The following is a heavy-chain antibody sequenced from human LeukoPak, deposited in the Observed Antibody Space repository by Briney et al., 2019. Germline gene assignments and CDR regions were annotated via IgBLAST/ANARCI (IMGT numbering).Heavy chain of an antibody. J-gene: IGHJ4*02. Sequence: SETLSLTCTVSGGSISSYYWSWIRQPPGKGLEWIGSIYYSGSTYYNPSLKSRVTISVDTSKNQFSLKLSSVTAADTAVYYCAWLNEDYWGQGTLVTVSS. CDR3: AWLNEDY. CDR2: IYYSGST. D-gene: IGHD3-22*01. V-gene: IGHV4-59*05. CDR1: GGSISSYY.